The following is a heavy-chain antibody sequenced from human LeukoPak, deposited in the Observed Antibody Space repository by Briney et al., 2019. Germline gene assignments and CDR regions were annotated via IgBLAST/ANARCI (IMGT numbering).Heavy chain of an antibody. Sequence: SSETLSLTCTVSGGSISSYYWSWIRQPPGKGREWIGYIYTSGSTNYNPSLKSRVTISVDTSKNQFSLKLSSVTAADTAVYYCARHGDYNWFDPWGQGTLVTVSS. CDR1: GGSISSYY. CDR3: ARHGDYNWFDP. V-gene: IGHV4-4*09. J-gene: IGHJ5*02. D-gene: IGHD4-17*01. CDR2: IYTSGST.